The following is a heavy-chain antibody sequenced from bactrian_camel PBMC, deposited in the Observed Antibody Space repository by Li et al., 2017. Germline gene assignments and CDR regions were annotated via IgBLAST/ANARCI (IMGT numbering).Heavy chain of an antibody. CDR3: AAEHRFGCIRDWYPDF. CDR2: IYIVLGDT. Sequence: HVQLVESGGGSVQAGGSLRLSCVASGPRKYIGWFRQAPGEEREGVASIYIVLGDTDYADSVKGRFTISQEAAKSTVYLQMNSLKVEDTAMYYCAAEHRFGCIRDWYPDFWGQGTQVTVS. D-gene: IGHD6*01. J-gene: IGHJ4*01. CDR1: GPRKY. V-gene: IGHV3S63*01.